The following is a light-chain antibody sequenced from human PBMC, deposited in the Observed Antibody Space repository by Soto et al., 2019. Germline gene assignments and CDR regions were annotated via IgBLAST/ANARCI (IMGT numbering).Light chain of an antibody. CDR1: QSVSTN. CDR2: GAS. V-gene: IGKV3-15*01. J-gene: IGKJ4*01. Sequence: EVVVTQSPATLSVSPGERVTLSCRASQSVSTNLAWYQQKPGQAPRHLIYGASTRATDIPARFSGSGSGTEFTLIISSLQSEDLAIYYCQQYNNWPLTFGGGTKVEIK. CDR3: QQYNNWPLT.